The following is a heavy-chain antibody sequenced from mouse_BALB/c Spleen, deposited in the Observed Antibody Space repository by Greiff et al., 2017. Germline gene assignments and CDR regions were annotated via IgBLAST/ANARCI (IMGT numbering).Heavy chain of an antibody. D-gene: IGHD1-2*01. J-gene: IGHJ3*01. CDR3: ARTGTATGWFAY. CDR2: ISSGSSTI. CDR1: GFTFSSFG. V-gene: IGHV5-17*02. Sequence: EVKVVESGGGLVQPGGSRKLSCAASGFTFSSFGMHWVRQAPEKGLEWVAYISSGSSTIYYADTVKGRFTISRDNPKNTLFLQMTSLRSEDTAMYYCARTGTATGWFAYWGQGTLVTVSA.